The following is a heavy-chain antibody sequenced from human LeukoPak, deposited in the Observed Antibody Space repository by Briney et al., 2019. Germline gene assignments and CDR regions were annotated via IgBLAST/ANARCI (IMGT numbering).Heavy chain of an antibody. V-gene: IGHV3-23*01. J-gene: IGHJ3*01. Sequence: GGSLRLSCSASGFIFDNFAMNWVRQAPGKGLEWVSYVSGGSAKRHYSASVKGRFTISRDNSKNTLYLEMNSLRAEDTAMYYCAKCSANYYNDAFDVWGRGTMVTVSS. CDR2: VSGGSAKR. D-gene: IGHD3-10*02. CDR1: GFIFDNFA. CDR3: AKCSANYYNDAFDV.